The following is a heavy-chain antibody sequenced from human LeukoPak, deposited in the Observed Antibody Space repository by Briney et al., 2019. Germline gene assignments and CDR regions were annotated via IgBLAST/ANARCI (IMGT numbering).Heavy chain of an antibody. V-gene: IGHV4-4*07. D-gene: IGHD1-26*01. CDR3: ARQDSKVGAYTGPYYFDY. CDR1: GGSISGYY. CDR2: IYISGTT. J-gene: IGHJ4*02. Sequence: PSETLSLTCTVSGGSISGYYWNWLRQPAGKGLEWIGRIYISGTTDDNPSLKSRVTMSVDTSKNQVSPKVDSVTAADTAVYYCARQDSKVGAYTGPYYFDYWGQGTLVTVSS.